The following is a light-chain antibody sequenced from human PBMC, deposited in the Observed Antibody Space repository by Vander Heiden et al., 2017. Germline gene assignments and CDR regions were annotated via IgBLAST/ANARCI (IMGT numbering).Light chain of an antibody. V-gene: IGKV1-16*01. CDR3: QQYHSYPPT. J-gene: IGKJ5*01. CDR2: AAS. CDR1: RDISTY. Sequence: DIQMTQSPSSLSAYVGHGVTITCRASRDISTYLAWFQQKPGKAPKSLIYAASNLQSGVPSRFSGSGSGTDFTLTISNVQPEDFATYYCQQYHSYPPTFGQGTRLDI.